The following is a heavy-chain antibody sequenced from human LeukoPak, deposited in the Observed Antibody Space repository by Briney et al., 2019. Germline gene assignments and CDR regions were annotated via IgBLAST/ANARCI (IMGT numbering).Heavy chain of an antibody. CDR1: GFTFSSCS. Sequence: GGSLRLSCAASGFTFSSCSMNWVRQAPGKGLEWVSSISSSSSYIYYADSVKGRFTISRDNAKNSLYLQMNSLRAEDTAVYYCAKEFSREWSYWFFDIWGRGTLVTVSS. J-gene: IGHJ2*01. CDR2: ISSSSSYI. CDR3: AKEFSREWSYWFFDI. V-gene: IGHV3-21*01. D-gene: IGHD3-3*01.